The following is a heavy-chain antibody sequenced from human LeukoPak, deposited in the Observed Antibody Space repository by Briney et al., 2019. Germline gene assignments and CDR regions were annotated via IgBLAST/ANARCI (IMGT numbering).Heavy chain of an antibody. CDR3: ARGATISETGYFDF. J-gene: IGHJ4*03. CDR2: IDHRGDT. D-gene: IGHD5-24*01. Sequence: SETLSLTCAVYGGSFSRFYWSWIRQSPGKGLEWIAEIDHRGDTNYNPSVKSRVTVSVDTSKNQFSLKARSLSAADTAVYYCARGATISETGYFDFWGQGTLVTVSS. CDR1: GGSFSRFY. V-gene: IGHV4-34*01.